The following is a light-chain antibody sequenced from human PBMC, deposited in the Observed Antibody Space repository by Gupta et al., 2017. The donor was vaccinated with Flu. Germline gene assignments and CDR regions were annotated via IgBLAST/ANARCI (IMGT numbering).Light chain of an antibody. V-gene: IGKV1-12*01. CDR2: AAS. Sequence: DIQMTQSPSSVSASVGDTVIITCRASQSISTFLAWYQRKPGKAPEVLIYAASNLQSGVPSRFRGSGAGTEFTLTIDSLQPEDFATYYCQQSSTFPITFGQGTRLEIK. CDR1: QSISTF. J-gene: IGKJ5*01. CDR3: QQSSTFPIT.